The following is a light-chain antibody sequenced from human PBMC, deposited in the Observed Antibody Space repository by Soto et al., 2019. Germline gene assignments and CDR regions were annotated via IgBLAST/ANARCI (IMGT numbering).Light chain of an antibody. V-gene: IGLV1-44*01. CDR2: SND. CDR1: SSNIGTYD. Sequence: QSVLTQPPSVSGAPGQRVTISCTGTSSNIGTYDVHWYQQVPGSAPKLLIYSNDQRPSGVPDRFSGSKSGTSASLAISGLQSEDEADYYCAAWDDSLNGWVFGGGTKLTVL. J-gene: IGLJ3*02. CDR3: AAWDDSLNGWV.